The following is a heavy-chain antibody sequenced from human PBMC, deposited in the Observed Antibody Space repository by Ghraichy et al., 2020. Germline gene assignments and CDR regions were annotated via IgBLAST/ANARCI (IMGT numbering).Heavy chain of an antibody. V-gene: IGHV4-59*01. D-gene: IGHD5-18*01. CDR1: GGSISSYY. Sequence: SETLSLTCTFSGGSISSYYWSWIRQPPGKGLEWIGYIYYSGSANYNPSLKSRVTISVDTSKNQFSLKLSSVTAADTAVYYCASGGIELWSIFWGQGTLVTVSS. CDR3: ASGGIELWSIF. J-gene: IGHJ4*02. CDR2: IYYSGSA.